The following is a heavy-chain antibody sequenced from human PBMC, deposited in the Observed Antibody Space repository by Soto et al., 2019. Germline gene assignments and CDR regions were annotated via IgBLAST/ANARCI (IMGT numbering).Heavy chain of an antibody. D-gene: IGHD3-16*01. V-gene: IGHV3-53*05. J-gene: IGHJ6*02. CDR3: ARAFGGVVNFFYYGMDV. Sequence: GGSLRLSCAASGFTVSSNYMSWVRQAPGKGLEWVSVIYSGGSTYYADSVKGRFTISRDNSKNTLYLHMNSLRTEDTAVYYCARAFGGVVNFFYYGMDVWGQGTTVTVSS. CDR1: GFTVSSNY. CDR2: IYSGGST.